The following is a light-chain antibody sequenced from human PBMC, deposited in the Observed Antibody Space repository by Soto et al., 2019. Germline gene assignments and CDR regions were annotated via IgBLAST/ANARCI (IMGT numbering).Light chain of an antibody. Sequence: QSVMTQPASVSGSPGQSITISCTGTSSDVGGYNYVSWYQHHPGKAPKLMIFEVSHRPSGVSNRFSGSKSGNTASLTISGLQAEDEADYYCSSYTRSSALVFGGGTKLTVL. CDR3: SSYTRSSALV. J-gene: IGLJ2*01. V-gene: IGLV2-14*01. CDR1: SSDVGGYNY. CDR2: EVS.